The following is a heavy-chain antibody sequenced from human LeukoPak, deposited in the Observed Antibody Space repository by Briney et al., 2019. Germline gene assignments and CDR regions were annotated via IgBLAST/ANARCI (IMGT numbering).Heavy chain of an antibody. Sequence: PGGSLRLSCVASGFILSTSEMNWVRQAPGKGLEWVSFIASDGTTYYADSVKGRFTISRDNSKNTLYLQMNSLRAEDTAVYYCAKDWTYYDFWSGYYSPLSYFDYWGQGTLVTVSS. CDR1: GFILSTSE. CDR2: IASDGTT. D-gene: IGHD3-3*01. V-gene: IGHV3-23*01. CDR3: AKDWTYYDFWSGYYSPLSYFDY. J-gene: IGHJ4*02.